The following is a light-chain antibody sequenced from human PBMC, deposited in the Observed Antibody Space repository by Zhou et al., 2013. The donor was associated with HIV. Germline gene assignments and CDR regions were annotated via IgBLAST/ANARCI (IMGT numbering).Light chain of an antibody. CDR2: GAS. Sequence: AIRMTQSPSSFSASTGDRVTITCRASQAISTYLAWYQQKPGKAPNLLIYGASTLQSGVPSRFSGSGSGTDFTLTISCLQSEDVATYYCQQYYSYPRSFGQGTKLEIK. CDR3: QQYYSYPRS. CDR1: QAISTY. V-gene: IGKV1-8*01. J-gene: IGKJ2*01.